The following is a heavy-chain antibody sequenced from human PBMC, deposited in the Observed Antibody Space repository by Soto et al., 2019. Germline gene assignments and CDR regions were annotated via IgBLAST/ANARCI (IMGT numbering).Heavy chain of an antibody. CDR2: ISGSGGST. CDR3: ATEHRIADRPIPGLY. Sequence: PGGSLRLSCAASGFTFSNYAMSWVRQAPGKGLEWVSAISGSGGSTYYADSVKGRFTISRDNSKNTLYLQMNSLRAEDTAVYYCATEHRIADRPIPGLYWGQGTLVTVSS. CDR1: GFTFSNYA. D-gene: IGHD6-6*01. V-gene: IGHV3-23*01. J-gene: IGHJ4*02.